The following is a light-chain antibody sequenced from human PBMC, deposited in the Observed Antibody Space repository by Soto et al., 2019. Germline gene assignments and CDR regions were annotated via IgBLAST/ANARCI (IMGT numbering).Light chain of an antibody. V-gene: IGKV3D-15*01. CDR1: ENVGTN. CDR2: GSS. Sequence: IVLTQSPATLSVSPGERVTLSCRASENVGTNLAWYQQRPGQPPRLLIYGSSTRATGISATFSGSGSRTEFTLTISSLQSEDFAVYCCQQYNNWGLSFGGGTRVEIK. J-gene: IGKJ4*01. CDR3: QQYNNWGLS.